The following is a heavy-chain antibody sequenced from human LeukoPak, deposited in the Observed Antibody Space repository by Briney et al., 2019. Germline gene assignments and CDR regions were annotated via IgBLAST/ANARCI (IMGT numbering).Heavy chain of an antibody. D-gene: IGHD5-12*01. CDR1: GFTFSSYS. Sequence: GGSLRLSCAASGFTFSSYSMNWVRQALGKGLEWVSSISSSSSYIYYADSVKGRFTISRDNAKNSLYLQMNSLRAEDTAVYYCAREVVATIHWFDPWGQGTLVTVSS. V-gene: IGHV3-21*01. J-gene: IGHJ5*02. CDR3: AREVVATIHWFDP. CDR2: ISSSSSYI.